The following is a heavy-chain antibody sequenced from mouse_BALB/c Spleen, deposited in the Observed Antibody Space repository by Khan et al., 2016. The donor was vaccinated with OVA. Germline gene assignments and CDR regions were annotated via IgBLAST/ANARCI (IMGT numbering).Heavy chain of an antibody. Sequence: VQLKQSGPGLVKPSQSLSLTCTVTGYSITSGYGWNCIRQFPGNKLEWMGYISYSGSTNYNPSLTSRISITRDTSKNQFFLQLNSVTTEDTATYYCARTARINYWGQGTTLTVSS. V-gene: IGHV3-2*02. J-gene: IGHJ2*01. CDR3: ARTARINY. D-gene: IGHD1-2*01. CDR2: ISYSGST. CDR1: GYSITSGYG.